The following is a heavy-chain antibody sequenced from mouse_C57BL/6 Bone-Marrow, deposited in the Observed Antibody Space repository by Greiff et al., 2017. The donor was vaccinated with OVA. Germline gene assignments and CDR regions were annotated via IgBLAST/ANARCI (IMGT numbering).Heavy chain of an antibody. CDR1: GYTFTSSW. CDR2: IDPNSGGT. J-gene: IGHJ4*01. CDR3: ARFGSSPHYYAMDY. V-gene: IGHV1-72*01. D-gene: IGHD1-1*01. Sequence: VQLQQPGAELVKPGASVKLSCKASGYTFTSSWMHWVKQRPGRGLGWIGRIDPNSGGTKYNEKFRSKATLTVDKPSSTAYMQLSSLTSEDSAVYYCARFGSSPHYYAMDYWGQGTSVTVSS.